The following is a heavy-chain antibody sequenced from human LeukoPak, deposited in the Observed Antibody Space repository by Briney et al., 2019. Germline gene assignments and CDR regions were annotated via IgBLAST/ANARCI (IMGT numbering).Heavy chain of an antibody. CDR1: GFTFSSYA. V-gene: IGHV3-30-3*01. D-gene: IGHD1-1*01. J-gene: IGHJ3*02. CDR3: ARAPTGTNAFDI. Sequence: PGRSLRLSCAASGFTFSSYAMHWVRQAPGKGLEWVAVISYDGSNKYYADSVKGRFTISRDNSKNTLYLQMNSLRAEDTAVYYCARAPTGTNAFDIWGQGTMVTVSS. CDR2: ISYDGSNK.